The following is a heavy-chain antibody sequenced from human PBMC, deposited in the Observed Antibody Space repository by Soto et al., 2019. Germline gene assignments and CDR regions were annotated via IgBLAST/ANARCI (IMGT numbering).Heavy chain of an antibody. V-gene: IGHV3-9*01. J-gene: IGHJ4*02. D-gene: IGHD6-13*01. CDR3: AKDLAAGTIG. CDR1: GFTFDDYS. CDR2: ISWNSGSI. Sequence: GGSLRLSCAASGFTFDDYSMHWVRQAPGKGLEWVSGISWNSGSIGYADSVKGRFTISRDNAKNSLYLQMNSLRAEDTALYYCAKDLAAGTIGWGQGTLVTVSS.